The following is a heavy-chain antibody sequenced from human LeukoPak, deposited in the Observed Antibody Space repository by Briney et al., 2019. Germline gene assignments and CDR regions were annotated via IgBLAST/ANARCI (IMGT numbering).Heavy chain of an antibody. CDR2: INPSGGST. CDR3: ARGLDSSSCLDY. CDR1: GFTFTSYY. Sequence: PGGSLRLSCAASGFTFTSYYMHWVRQAPGQGLEWMGIINPSGGSTSYAQKFQGRVTMTRDTSTSTVYMELSSLRSEDTAVYYCARGLDSSSCLDYWGQGTLVTVSS. J-gene: IGHJ4*02. D-gene: IGHD6-13*01. V-gene: IGHV1-46*01.